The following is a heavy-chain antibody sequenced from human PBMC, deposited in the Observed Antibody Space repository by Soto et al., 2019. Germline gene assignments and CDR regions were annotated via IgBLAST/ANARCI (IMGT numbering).Heavy chain of an antibody. CDR2: INSDGSST. J-gene: IGHJ4*02. V-gene: IGHV3-74*01. CDR3: ASDYYDSSGTASSAY. Sequence: VQLVESGGGLVQPGGSLRLSCAASGFTFSSYWMHWVRQAPGKGLVWVSRINSDGSSTSYADSVKGRFTISRDNAKNTLYLQMNSLRAEDTAVYYCASDYYDSSGTASSAYWGQGTLVTVSS. D-gene: IGHD3-22*01. CDR1: GFTFSSYW.